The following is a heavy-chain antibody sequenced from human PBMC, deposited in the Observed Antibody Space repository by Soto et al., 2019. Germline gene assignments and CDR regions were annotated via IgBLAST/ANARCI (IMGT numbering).Heavy chain of an antibody. D-gene: IGHD5-12*01. Sequence: QVQLQESGPGLVKPSQTLSLTCTVSGGSISSGGYYWRWIRQHPGKGLKWIGYIYYSGSTYYNPSLKSRVTISVDTSKNRFSLMLSSVTAADTAVYYCARYLKLGLRFGWFDPWGQGSLVSVSS. J-gene: IGHJ5*02. CDR3: ARYLKLGLRFGWFDP. V-gene: IGHV4-31*03. CDR2: IYYSGST. CDR1: GGSISSGGYY.